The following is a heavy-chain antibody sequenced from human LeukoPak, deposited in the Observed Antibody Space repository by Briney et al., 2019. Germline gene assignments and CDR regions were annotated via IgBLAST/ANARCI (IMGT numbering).Heavy chain of an antibody. CDR3: ARGLAAAGRGY. J-gene: IGHJ4*02. CDR2: ISSSGSTI. Sequence: GGSLRLSCAASGFTFSSYEMNWVRQAPGKGLEWVSYISSSGSTIYYADSVKGRFTISRDNAKNSLYLQMNSLRAEDTAVYYCARGLAAAGRGYWGQGTLVTVSS. CDR1: GFTFSSYE. D-gene: IGHD6-13*01. V-gene: IGHV3-48*03.